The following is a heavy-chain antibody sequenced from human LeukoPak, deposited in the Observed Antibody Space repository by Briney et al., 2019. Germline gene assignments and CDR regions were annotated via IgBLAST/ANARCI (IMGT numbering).Heavy chain of an antibody. CDR1: GFTVSSNY. Sequence: GGSLRLSCAASGFTVSSNYMSWVRQAPGKGLEWVSVIYSGGSTYYADSVKGRFTISRDNSRNTLYLQMNSLRAEDAAVYYCARDQTFDIWGQGTMVTVSS. V-gene: IGHV3-53*01. J-gene: IGHJ3*02. CDR3: ARDQTFDI. CDR2: IYSGGST.